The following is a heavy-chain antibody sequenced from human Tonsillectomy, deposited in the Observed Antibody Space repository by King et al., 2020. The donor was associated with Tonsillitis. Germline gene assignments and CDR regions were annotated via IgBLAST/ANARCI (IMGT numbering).Heavy chain of an antibody. CDR2: ISYDGSNK. J-gene: IGHJ4*02. CDR1: GFTFSNYA. CDR3: ARNSADDYVWGSYRYFDY. D-gene: IGHD3-16*02. V-gene: IGHV3-30*04. Sequence: VQLVESGGGVVQPGRSLRLSCAASGFTFSNYAMHWVRQAPGKGLEWVAVISYDGSNKYDADSVKGRFTISRDNSKNTLYLQVNSLRPEDTAVYYCARNSADDYVWGSYRYFDYWGQGNLVTVSS.